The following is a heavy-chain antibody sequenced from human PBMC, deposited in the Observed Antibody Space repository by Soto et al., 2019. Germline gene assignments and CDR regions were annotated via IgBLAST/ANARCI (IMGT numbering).Heavy chain of an antibody. D-gene: IGHD5-12*01. V-gene: IGHV3-30*18. CDR2: ISYDGSEK. Sequence: PGGSLRLSCRVSGFTFNNSGMHCVRQAPGKGLEWMAVISYDGSEKHYADSMKGRLTISRDNSKDTLHLQMNSLRAEDTAIYFCVKDRVPGAYGHYYGMDVWGQGTTVTVSS. CDR3: VKDRVPGAYGHYYGMDV. J-gene: IGHJ6*02. CDR1: GFTFNNSG.